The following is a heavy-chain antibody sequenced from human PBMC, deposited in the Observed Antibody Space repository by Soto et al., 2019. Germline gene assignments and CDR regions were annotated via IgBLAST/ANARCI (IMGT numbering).Heavy chain of an antibody. CDR2: IIPISETT. J-gene: IGHJ6*02. CDR1: GGTFSSYA. D-gene: IGHD2-2*01. V-gene: IGHV1-69*01. CDR3: ARSQGSTTSLEIYYYYHYGIDV. Sequence: QVQLAQSGAEVKKPGTSVKVSCKASGGTFSSYAISWVRQAPGQGLELMGVIIPISETTNYAQKFQDRVTITAVESKSTSYMELSSLRSEDTAVYYCARSQGSTTSLEIYYYYHYGIDVWGQGTTVTVSS.